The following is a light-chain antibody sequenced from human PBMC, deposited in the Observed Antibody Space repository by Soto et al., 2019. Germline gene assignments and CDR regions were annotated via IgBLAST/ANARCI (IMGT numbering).Light chain of an antibody. V-gene: IGKV1-27*01. CDR2: AAS. CDR1: QDIDNY. Sequence: DIQMTQSPSSLSASVGGRVTITSRASQDIDNYLVWYQQKPGKVPKLLIYAASTLQSGVPSRFSGSGSGTDFTLTISSLQPEDVATYYCQKYNSVPHTFGGGTKVKIK. CDR3: QKYNSVPHT. J-gene: IGKJ4*01.